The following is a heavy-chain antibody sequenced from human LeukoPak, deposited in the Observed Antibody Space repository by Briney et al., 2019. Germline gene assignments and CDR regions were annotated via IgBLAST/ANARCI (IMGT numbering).Heavy chain of an antibody. CDR3: ARDGYSSGSNDGFDI. CDR2: IYHSGST. D-gene: IGHD3-22*01. CDR1: GGSISSSNW. Sequence: SETLSLTCAVSGGSISSSNWWSWVRQPPGKGLEWIGEIYHSGSTNYNPSLKSRVTISVDKSKNQFSLKLSSVTAADTAVYYCARDGYSSGSNDGFDIWGQGTKVTVSS. J-gene: IGHJ3*02. V-gene: IGHV4-4*02.